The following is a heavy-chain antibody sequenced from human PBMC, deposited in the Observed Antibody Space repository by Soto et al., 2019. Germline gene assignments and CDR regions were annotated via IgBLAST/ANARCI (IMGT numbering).Heavy chain of an antibody. CDR1: GYTFTSYD. Sequence: ASVKVSCKASGYTFTSYDINWVRQATGQGLEWMGWMNPNSGNTGYAQKFQGRVTMTRNTSISTAYMELSSLRSEDTAVYYCASIVDAWYCSVVMFYSNANSALYIWAKGIMV. D-gene: IGHD2-15*01. V-gene: IGHV1-8*01. J-gene: IGHJ3*02. CDR2: MNPNSGNT. CDR3: ASIVDAWYCSVVMFYSNANSALYI.